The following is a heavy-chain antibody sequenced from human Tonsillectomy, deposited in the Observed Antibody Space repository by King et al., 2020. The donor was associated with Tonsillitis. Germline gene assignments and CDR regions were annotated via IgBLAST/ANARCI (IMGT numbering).Heavy chain of an antibody. CDR1: GYSISSGYS. CDR2: IYHSGST. D-gene: IGHD2-21*01. CDR3: SREVRLGLYYFDY. Sequence: LQLQESGPGLVKPSETLSLTCAVSGYSISSGYSWGWIRQPPGKGLEWIGSIYHSGSTYYNPSLKSRVTISLDTSKNQFSLKLTSVTSAGTAMYYCSREVRLGLYYFDYWGQGTLVTVSS. J-gene: IGHJ4*02. V-gene: IGHV4-38-2*02.